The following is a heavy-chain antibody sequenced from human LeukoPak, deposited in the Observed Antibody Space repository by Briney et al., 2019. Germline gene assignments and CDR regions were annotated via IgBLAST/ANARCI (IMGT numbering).Heavy chain of an antibody. CDR3: AGEPDLGRADAFDI. J-gene: IGHJ3*02. V-gene: IGHV3-48*01. D-gene: IGHD2-15*01. CDR2: ISSSSSTI. CDR1: GFTFSSYS. Sequence: PGGSLRLSCAASGFTFSSYSMNWVRQAPGKGLEWVSSISSSSSTIYYADSVKGRFTISRDNAKNSLYLQMNSLRAEDTAVYYCAGEPDLGRADAFDIWGQGTMVTVSS.